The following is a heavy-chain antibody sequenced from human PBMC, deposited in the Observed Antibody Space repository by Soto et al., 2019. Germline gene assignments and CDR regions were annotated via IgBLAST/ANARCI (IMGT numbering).Heavy chain of an antibody. CDR3: ARHRAYGSGSYFHNWFDP. CDR2: INAGNGNT. CDR1: VYTFTIYA. D-gene: IGHD3-10*01. Sequence: ASVKVSGKASVYTFTIYAMHWVRHAAGQRREWMGWINAGNGNTKYSQKVQGRVTITRDTSASTAYMELSSLRSEDTAVYYCARHRAYGSGSYFHNWFDPWGQGTLVTVSS. V-gene: IGHV1-3*01. J-gene: IGHJ5*02.